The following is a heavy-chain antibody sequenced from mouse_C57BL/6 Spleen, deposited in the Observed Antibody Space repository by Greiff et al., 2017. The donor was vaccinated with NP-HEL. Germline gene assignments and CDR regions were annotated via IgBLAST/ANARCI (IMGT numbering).Heavy chain of an antibody. V-gene: IGHV5-17*01. CDR3: ARCGNYPYFDY. Sequence: EVMLVESGGGLVKPGGSLKLSCAASGFTFSDYGMHWVRQAPEKGLEWVAYISSGSSTIYYAATVKGRFTISRDNAKNTLFLQMTSLRSEDTAMYYCARCGNYPYFDYWGQGTTLTVSS. CDR1: GFTFSDYG. D-gene: IGHD2-1*01. CDR2: ISSGSSTI. J-gene: IGHJ2*01.